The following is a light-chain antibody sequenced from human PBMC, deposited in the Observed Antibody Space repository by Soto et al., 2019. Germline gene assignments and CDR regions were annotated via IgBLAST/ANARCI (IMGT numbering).Light chain of an antibody. CDR2: DVS. CDR3: SSYTSSSTVV. V-gene: IGLV2-14*01. CDR1: SSDVGGYNY. Sequence: QSVLTQPASVSGSPGQSITISCTGTSSDVGGYNYVSWYQQHPGKAPKLISYDVSYRPSGVANRFSGSKSGKTASLTISWLQAEDEADYYCSSYTSSSTVVFGVGTPLTVL. J-gene: IGLJ2*01.